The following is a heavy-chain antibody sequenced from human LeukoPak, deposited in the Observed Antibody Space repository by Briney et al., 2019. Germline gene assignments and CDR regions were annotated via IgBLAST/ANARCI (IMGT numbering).Heavy chain of an antibody. V-gene: IGHV3-66*02. CDR2: IYSGGST. CDR1: EFTASSYY. Sequence: GGSLRPSVAAFEFTASSYYRSWFRQPQAKGLEWVSIIYSGGSTYYADSVKGRFTISRDSSQNTLYLQMNSLRAEDTAVYYCARAEVIAIFDCWGQGTLVTVSS. D-gene: IGHD2-21*01. J-gene: IGHJ4*02. CDR3: ARAEVIAIFDC.